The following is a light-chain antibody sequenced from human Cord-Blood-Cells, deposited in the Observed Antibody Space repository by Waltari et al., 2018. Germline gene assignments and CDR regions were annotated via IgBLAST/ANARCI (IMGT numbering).Light chain of an antibody. CDR1: QGISSY. CDR3: QQLNRYPIT. CDR2: AAS. Sequence: DIQLTQSPSFLSASVGDRVTITCRASQGISSYLAWYQQKPGKAPKLLIYAASTLQSGFQARVSGSGSGTEFTLTISILQPEDFATYYCQQLNRYPITFGQGTRLEIK. J-gene: IGKJ5*01. V-gene: IGKV1-9*01.